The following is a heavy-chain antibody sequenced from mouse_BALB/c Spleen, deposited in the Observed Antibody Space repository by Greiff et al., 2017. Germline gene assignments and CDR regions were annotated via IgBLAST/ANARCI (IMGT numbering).Heavy chain of an antibody. V-gene: IGHV2-6-7*01. CDR1: GFSLTGYG. J-gene: IGHJ4*01. CDR2: IWGDGST. Sequence: VMLVESGPGLVAPSQSLSITCTVSGFSLTGYGVNWVRQPPGKGLEWLGMIWGDGSTDYYSALKSRLSISKDNSKSQVFLKMNILQTDDTARYCCARDRRGPYAMDYWGQGTSVTVSS. CDR3: ARDRRGPYAMDY.